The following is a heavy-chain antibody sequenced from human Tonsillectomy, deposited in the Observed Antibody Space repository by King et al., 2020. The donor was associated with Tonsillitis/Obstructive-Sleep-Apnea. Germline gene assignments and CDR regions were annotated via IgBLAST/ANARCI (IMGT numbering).Heavy chain of an antibody. D-gene: IGHD4-11*01. Sequence: VQLKQWGAGLLKPSETLSLTCAVYGGSFSGYYWSWIRQPPGKGLEWIGEINHSGSTNYNPSLKSRVTISVDTSKNQFSLKVSSVTAAETAVYYCARRDYSTLYYYYYMDVWGEGTTVTVSS. CDR3: ARRDYSTLYYYYYMDV. CDR1: GGSFSGYY. CDR2: INHSGST. J-gene: IGHJ6*03. V-gene: IGHV4-34*01.